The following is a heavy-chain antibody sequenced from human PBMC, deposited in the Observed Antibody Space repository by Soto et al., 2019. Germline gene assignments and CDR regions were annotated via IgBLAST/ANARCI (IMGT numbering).Heavy chain of an antibody. D-gene: IGHD6-13*01. V-gene: IGHV3-7*01. CDR1: GFTFSSYW. Sequence: GGSLRLSCAASGFTFSSYWMSWVRQAPGKGLEWVANIKQDGSEKYYVDSVKGRFTISRDNAKNSLYLQMNSLRAEDTAVYYCATLTGVYSSSTHRFAEYFQHWGQGTLVTVSS. CDR2: IKQDGSEK. J-gene: IGHJ1*01. CDR3: ATLTGVYSSSTHRFAEYFQH.